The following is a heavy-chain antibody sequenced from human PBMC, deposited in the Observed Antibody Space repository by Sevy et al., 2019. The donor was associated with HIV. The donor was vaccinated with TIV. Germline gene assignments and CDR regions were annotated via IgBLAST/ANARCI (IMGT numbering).Heavy chain of an antibody. CDR1: GFIFSDYNY. CDR2: ISSSGTK. CDR3: ARRADYGDC. J-gene: IGHJ4*02. Sequence: GGSLRLSCAASGFIFSDYNYMIWIRQSPGKGLEWISYISSSGTKYYRESVKGRFTVSRDNAKNSLYLQMNSLRAEDTAVYYCARRADYGDCWGQGTLVTVSS. V-gene: IGHV3-11*04.